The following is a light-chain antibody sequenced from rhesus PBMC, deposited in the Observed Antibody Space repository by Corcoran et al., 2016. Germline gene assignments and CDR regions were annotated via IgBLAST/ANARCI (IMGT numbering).Light chain of an antibody. CDR3: QQYNDFLWT. CDR1: ESVGNY. V-gene: IGKV3-40*03. Sequence: EIAVTQSPATLSLSPGETVTLSCRASESVGNYLAWYQQNLGHAPKLLVHYTHVRATVIPDRFSGGGSRTKFTLTISSLEPEDVGVEHSQQYNDFLWTFGQGTKVEIK. J-gene: IGKJ1*01. CDR2: YTH.